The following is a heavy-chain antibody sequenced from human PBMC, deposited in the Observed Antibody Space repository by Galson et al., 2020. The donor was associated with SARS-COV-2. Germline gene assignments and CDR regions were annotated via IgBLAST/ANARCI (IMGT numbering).Heavy chain of an antibody. D-gene: IGHD2-2*02. CDR3: VTGDSPWTIHYFVY. CDR1: GYTLTELS. V-gene: IGHV1-24*01. Sequence: ASVKVSCKVSGYTLTELSIHWVRQAPGKGLEWMGGFDPEDGETIYAQKFQDRVTVTEDTSTDTAYMELSSLRSEDTAIYYCVTGDSPWTIHYFVYWGQGTLVTVSS. CDR2: FDPEDGET. J-gene: IGHJ4*02.